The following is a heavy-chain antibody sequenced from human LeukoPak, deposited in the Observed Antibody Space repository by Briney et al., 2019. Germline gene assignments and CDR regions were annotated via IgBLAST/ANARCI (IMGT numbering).Heavy chain of an antibody. V-gene: IGHV4-4*07. CDR3: ARGIAAFDF. CDR1: GCSISNYY. Sequence: PSETLSLTCTVSGCSISNYYWSWIRQPAGKGLEWIGRFYISRSTKYNPPLKSRVTMSVDTSKTQFSLKLSSVTAADTAVYSCARGIAAFDFWGQGTLVTVSS. J-gene: IGHJ4*02. CDR2: FYISRST. D-gene: IGHD2/OR15-2a*01.